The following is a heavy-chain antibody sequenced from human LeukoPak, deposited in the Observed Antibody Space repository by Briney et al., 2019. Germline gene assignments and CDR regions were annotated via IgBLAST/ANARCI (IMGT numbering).Heavy chain of an antibody. J-gene: IGHJ4*02. CDR1: GFSFSSYA. CDR2: TWYDGSKK. V-gene: IGHV3-33*01. D-gene: IGHD6-13*01. CDR3: ARGTSAIAAAGYFDY. Sequence: GGSLRLSCAASGFSFSSYAMHWVRQAPGKGLEWLAVTWYDGSKKYYAASVKGRFTISRDNSRNTLYLQMNSLRVEDTAMYYCARGTSAIAAAGYFDYWGQGTLVTVSS.